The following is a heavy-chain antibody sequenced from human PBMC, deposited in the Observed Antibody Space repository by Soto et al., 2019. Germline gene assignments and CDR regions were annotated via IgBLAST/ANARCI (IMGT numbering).Heavy chain of an antibody. J-gene: IGHJ6*02. CDR3: ARHEAPRQLRLAGMDV. D-gene: IGHD2-2*01. V-gene: IGHV4-39*01. CDR1: GGSISSSSYY. CDR2: IYYSGST. Sequence: PSETLSLTCTVSGGSISSSSYYWGWIRQPPGKGLEWIGSIYYSGSTYYNPSLKSRVTISVDTSKNQFSLKLSSVTAADTAVYYCARHEAPRQLRLAGMDVWGQGTTVTVSS.